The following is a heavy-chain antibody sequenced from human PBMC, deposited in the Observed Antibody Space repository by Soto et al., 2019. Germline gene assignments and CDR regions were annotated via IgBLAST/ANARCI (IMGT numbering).Heavy chain of an antibody. Sequence: SETLSLTCTFSVVSISSGGYYCSWVRQHPGKGLEWIGYIYYSGSTYHNPSLKSRATISVDTSKNQFSLKLSSVTAADTAVYYSARGGIRVGMDVGGQGTTVNVS. D-gene: IGHD3-16*01. J-gene: IGHJ6*02. V-gene: IGHV4-31*03. CDR1: VVSISSGGYY. CDR3: ARGGIRVGMDV. CDR2: IYYSGST.